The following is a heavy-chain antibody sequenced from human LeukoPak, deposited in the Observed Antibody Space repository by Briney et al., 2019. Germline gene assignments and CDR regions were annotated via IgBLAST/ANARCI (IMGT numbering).Heavy chain of an antibody. D-gene: IGHD6-13*01. CDR1: GGSISSYY. J-gene: IGHJ4*02. CDR2: IYYSGST. Sequence: SETLPLTCTVSGGSISSYYWSWIRQPPGKGLEWIGYIYYSGSTNYNPSLKSRVTISVDTSKNQFSLKLSSVTAADTAVYYCAREGLYSSSWTVFDYWGQGTLVTVSS. V-gene: IGHV4-59*01. CDR3: AREGLYSSSWTVFDY.